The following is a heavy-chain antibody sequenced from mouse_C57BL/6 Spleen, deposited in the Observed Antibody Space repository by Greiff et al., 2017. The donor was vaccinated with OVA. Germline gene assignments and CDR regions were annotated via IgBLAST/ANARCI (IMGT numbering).Heavy chain of an antibody. CDR2: INPNNGGT. D-gene: IGHD2-1*01. V-gene: IGHV1-22*01. CDR3: ARFYGNYDWFAY. Sequence: EVQLQQSGPELVKPGASVKMSCKASGYTFTDYNMHWVKQSHGKSLEWIGYINPNNGGTSYTQKLKGKATLPVNKSASTAYMGRRRLTAEDSAVYDCARFYGNYDWFAYWGQGTLVTVSA. CDR1: GYTFTDYN. J-gene: IGHJ3*01.